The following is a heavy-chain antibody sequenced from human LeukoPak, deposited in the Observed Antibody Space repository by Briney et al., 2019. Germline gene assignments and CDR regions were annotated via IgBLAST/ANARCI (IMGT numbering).Heavy chain of an antibody. CDR1: GGTFSSYA. J-gene: IGHJ4*02. V-gene: IGHV1-69*04. CDR2: IIPFLGIA. CDR3: ARDQVDTAMEYYFDY. Sequence: GASVKVSCKASGGTFSSYAISWVRQAPGQGLEWMGRIIPFLGIANYAQKFQGRVTITADKSTSTAYMELSSLRSEDTAVYYCARDQVDTAMEYYFDYWGQGTLVTVSS. D-gene: IGHD5-18*01.